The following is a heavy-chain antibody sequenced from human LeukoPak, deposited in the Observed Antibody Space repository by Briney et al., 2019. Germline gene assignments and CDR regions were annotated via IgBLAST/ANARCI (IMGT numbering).Heavy chain of an antibody. V-gene: IGHV3-23*01. D-gene: IGHD3-10*01. Sequence: GGSLRLSCAASGFTFSSYAMNWVRQAPGKGLEWLSGIHDSGATTNYADAVRGRFTISRDNSKNTLYLQVDSLRTEDTAVYYCARDYSGGGLDYWGQGTLVTVSS. CDR2: IHDSGATT. J-gene: IGHJ4*02. CDR3: ARDYSGGGLDY. CDR1: GFTFSSYA.